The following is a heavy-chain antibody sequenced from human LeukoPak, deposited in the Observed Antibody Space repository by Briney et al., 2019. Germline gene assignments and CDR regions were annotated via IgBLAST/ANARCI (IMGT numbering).Heavy chain of an antibody. CDR2: IIPIFGTA. CDR1: GGTFSSYA. V-gene: IGHV1-69*05. D-gene: IGHD1-26*01. CDR3: ARDWSSGSYYGAFDI. Sequence: SVTVSCKASGGTFSSYAISWVRQAPGQGLEWMGGIIPIFGTANYAQKFQGRVTITTDESTSTAYMELSSLRSEDTAVYYCARDWSSGSYYGAFDIWGQGTMVTVSS. J-gene: IGHJ3*02.